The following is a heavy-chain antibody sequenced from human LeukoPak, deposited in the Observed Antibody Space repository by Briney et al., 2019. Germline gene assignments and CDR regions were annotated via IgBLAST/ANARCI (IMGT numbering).Heavy chain of an antibody. CDR1: GFTLDDYA. Sequence: GGSLRLSCAASGFTLDDYAMHWVRQAPGKGLEWVSLISWDGGSTYYADSVKGRFTISRDNSKNSLYLQMNSLRAEDTALYYCATLPWSYYGSGSYRDNFDYWGQGTLVTVSS. CDR2: ISWDGGST. V-gene: IGHV3-43D*03. D-gene: IGHD3-10*01. J-gene: IGHJ4*02. CDR3: ATLPWSYYGSGSYRDNFDY.